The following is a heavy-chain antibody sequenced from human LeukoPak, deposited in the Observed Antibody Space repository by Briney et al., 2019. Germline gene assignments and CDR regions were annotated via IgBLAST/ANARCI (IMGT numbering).Heavy chain of an antibody. CDR1: GFMFSSYG. Sequence: PGGSLRLSCAASGFMFSSYGMHWLRQAPGKGLEWVAFIRYDGNNKHYADSVKGRFTISRDNSKNKLILQMNSLRPEDTAIYHCAKNDGNYCDPWGQGTLVTVSS. CDR3: AKNDGNYCDP. V-gene: IGHV3-30*02. J-gene: IGHJ5*02. CDR2: IRYDGNNK. D-gene: IGHD1-26*01.